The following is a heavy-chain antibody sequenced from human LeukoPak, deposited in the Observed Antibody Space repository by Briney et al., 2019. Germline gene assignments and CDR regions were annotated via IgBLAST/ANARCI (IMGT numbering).Heavy chain of an antibody. CDR1: GFSFRNYY. V-gene: IGHV3-7*01. CDR2: IKEDGSEK. CDR3: ARISSGYDWEPGS. D-gene: IGHD5-12*01. Sequence: GGSLRLSCAASGFSFRNYYMSWVRQAPGKGLEWVANIKEDGSEKYYVDSVKGRFNISRDNAKNSLYLQMTSLRADDTAAYYCARISSGYDWEPGSWGQGTLVTVSS. J-gene: IGHJ5*02.